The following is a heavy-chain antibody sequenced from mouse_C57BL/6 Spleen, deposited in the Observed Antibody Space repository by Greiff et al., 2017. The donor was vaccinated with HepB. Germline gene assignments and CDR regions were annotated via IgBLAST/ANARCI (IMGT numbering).Heavy chain of an antibody. CDR2: IYPGSGNT. CDR1: GYSFTSYY. J-gene: IGHJ4*01. CDR3: ARKGYYGSSWGYAMDY. V-gene: IGHV1-66*01. D-gene: IGHD1-1*01. Sequence: QVQLQQSGPELVKPGASVKISCKASGYSFTSYYIHWVKQRPGQGLEWIGWIYPGSGNTKYNEKFKGKATLTADTSSSTAYMQLSSLTSEGSAVYYCARKGYYGSSWGYAMDYWGQGTSVTVSS.